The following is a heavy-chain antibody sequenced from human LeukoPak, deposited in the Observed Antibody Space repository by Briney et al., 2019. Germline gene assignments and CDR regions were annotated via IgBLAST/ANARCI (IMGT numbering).Heavy chain of an antibody. CDR2: IYHSGNT. D-gene: IGHD6-13*01. J-gene: IGHJ4*02. CDR1: GGSFSGYY. Sequence: SETLSLTCAVYGGSFSGYYWSWIRQPPGKGLEWIGYIYHSGNTYYKSSLKSRVTISIDTSKNQFSLRLTSVTAADTAVYYCARYSSTYASFDYWGQGTLVTVSS. V-gene: IGHV4-34*01. CDR3: ARYSSTYASFDY.